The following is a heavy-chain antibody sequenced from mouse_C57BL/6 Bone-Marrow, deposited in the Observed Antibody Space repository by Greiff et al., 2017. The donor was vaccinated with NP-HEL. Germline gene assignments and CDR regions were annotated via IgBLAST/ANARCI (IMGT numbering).Heavy chain of an antibody. CDR3: ARAYFGGYFDV. V-gene: IGHV1-80*01. CDR1: GYAFSSYW. J-gene: IGHJ1*03. CDR2: IYPGDGDT. Sequence: QVQLKQSGAELVKPGASVKISCKASGYAFSSYWMNWVKQRPGKGLEWIGQIYPGDGDTNYNGKFKGKATLTADKSSSTAYMQLSSLTSEDSAVYFCARAYFGGYFDVWGTGTTVTVSS. D-gene: IGHD2-10*01.